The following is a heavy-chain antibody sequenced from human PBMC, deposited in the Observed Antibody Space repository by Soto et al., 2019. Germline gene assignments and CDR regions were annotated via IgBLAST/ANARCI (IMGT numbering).Heavy chain of an antibody. Sequence: GESLKISCQASGYSFSNFWIAWVRQMPGEGLEWLGIIYPDDSDTRYSPSFLGHVTISADKSIKTTYLQWSSLKASDTAIYFCASSVLVTSTMNYFDLWGQGTLVTVSS. CDR2: IYPDDSDT. CDR3: ASSVLVTSTMNYFDL. CDR1: GYSFSNFW. J-gene: IGHJ4*02. D-gene: IGHD2-8*02. V-gene: IGHV5-51*01.